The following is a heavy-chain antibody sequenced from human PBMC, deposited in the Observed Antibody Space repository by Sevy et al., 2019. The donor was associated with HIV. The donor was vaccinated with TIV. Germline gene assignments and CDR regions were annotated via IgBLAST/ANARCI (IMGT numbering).Heavy chain of an antibody. CDR2: IYSGGST. Sequence: GGSLRLSCAASGFTVSSNYMSWVRQAPGKGLEWVSVIYSGGSTYYADSVKGRFTISRDNSKKTLYLQMNSLRAEDTAVYYCARARSGWSGHYYYGMDVWGQGTTVTVSS. CDR3: ARARSGWSGHYYYGMDV. J-gene: IGHJ6*02. CDR1: GFTVSSNY. V-gene: IGHV3-53*01. D-gene: IGHD6-19*01.